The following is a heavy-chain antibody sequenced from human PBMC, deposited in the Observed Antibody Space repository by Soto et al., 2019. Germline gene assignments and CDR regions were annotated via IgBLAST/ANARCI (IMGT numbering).Heavy chain of an antibody. Sequence: SQTLSLTCAISGDTVSNKTAGWNWIRQSPSRGLEWLGRTFYRSKWYNDYAVSVQSRITISPDTSKNQFSLQLNSVTPEDTAVYYCARDLNYWGYNWFYPWGQGTLVTVSS. V-gene: IGHV6-1*01. CDR3: ARDLNYWGYNWFYP. CDR2: TFYRSKWYN. J-gene: IGHJ5*01. CDR1: GDTVSNKTAG. D-gene: IGHD7-27*01.